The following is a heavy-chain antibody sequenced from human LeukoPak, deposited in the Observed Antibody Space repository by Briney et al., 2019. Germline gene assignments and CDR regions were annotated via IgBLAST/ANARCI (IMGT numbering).Heavy chain of an antibody. V-gene: IGHV5-51*01. CDR1: GYRFTSYW. J-gene: IGHJ6*03. CDR2: IYPGDSDT. D-gene: IGHD3-22*01. CDR3: ARHSQASYCYDSSGHRPYYYYYMDV. Sequence: GESLKISCKGSGYRFTSYWIGWVRQMPGKGLEWMGIIYPGDSDTRYSPSFQGQVTISADKSISTAYLQWSSLKASDTAMYYCARHSQASYCYDSSGHRPYYYYYMDVWGKGTTVTVSS.